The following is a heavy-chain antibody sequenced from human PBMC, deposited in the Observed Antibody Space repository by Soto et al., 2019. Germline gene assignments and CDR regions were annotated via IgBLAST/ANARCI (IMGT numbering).Heavy chain of an antibody. J-gene: IGHJ5*02. CDR2: VYHTGDT. V-gene: IGHV4-4*02. CDR1: GGTVARSHW. D-gene: IGHD2-21*02. Sequence: SETLSLTCGVSGGTVARSHWWSWVRQSPGGGLEWIGNVYHTGDTNLNPSLRSRVTISVDKSNNQFSLRLNSLTAADTAVYFCAREIVTAGGNNYFDPWGPGTLVTVSS. CDR3: AREIVTAGGNNYFDP.